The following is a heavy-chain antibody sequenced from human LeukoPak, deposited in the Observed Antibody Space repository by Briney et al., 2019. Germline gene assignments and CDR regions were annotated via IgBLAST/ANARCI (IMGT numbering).Heavy chain of an antibody. CDR1: GFTISIYT. Sequence: PGGSLRLSCAASGFTISIYTMTWVRQAPGKGLEWVSSISATTTNTYYADSVKGRFTISTDNSKNTLYLQMSSLRAGDTALYYCAKGGMSSTGLDCWGQGTLITVSS. D-gene: IGHD1-1*01. V-gene: IGHV3-23*01. CDR3: AKGGMSSTGLDC. J-gene: IGHJ4*02. CDR2: ISATTTNT.